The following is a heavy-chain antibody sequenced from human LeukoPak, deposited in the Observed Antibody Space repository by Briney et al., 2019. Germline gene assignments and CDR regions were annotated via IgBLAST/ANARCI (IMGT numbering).Heavy chain of an antibody. CDR2: INHSGST. V-gene: IGHV4-34*01. J-gene: IGHJ5*02. D-gene: IGHD6-13*01. CDR3: ARGLGYSSSWYPWFDP. CDR1: GGSFSGYY. Sequence: KPSETLSLTCAVYGGSFSGYYWSWIRQPPGKGLEWSGEINHSGSTNYNPSLKRRVTISVDTSKNQFSLKLSSVTAADTAVYYCARGLGYSSSWYPWFDPWGQGTLVTVSS.